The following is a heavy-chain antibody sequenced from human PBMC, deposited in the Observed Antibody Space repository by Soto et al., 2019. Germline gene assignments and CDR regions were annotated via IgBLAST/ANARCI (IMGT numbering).Heavy chain of an antibody. Sequence: VESGGGVVQPGTSLRVSCVASGFTFRSYVIHWVRQAPGKGLEWVALTSYDGTNKYYGDSVRGRFTISRDNSRNTVDLQMDSLRVEDTALYYCARWGTTGGLDVWGQGTLVSVSS. J-gene: IGHJ1*01. CDR1: GFTFRSYV. V-gene: IGHV3-30*19. CDR2: TSYDGTNK. CDR3: ARWGTTGGLDV. D-gene: IGHD3-16*01.